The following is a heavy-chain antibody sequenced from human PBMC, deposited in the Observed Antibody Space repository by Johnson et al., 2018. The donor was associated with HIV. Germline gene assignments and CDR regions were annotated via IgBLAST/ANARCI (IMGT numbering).Heavy chain of an antibody. CDR1: GFTFSSYG. J-gene: IGHJ3*02. V-gene: IGHV3-30*03. D-gene: IGHD1-26*01. Sequence: QVQLVESGGGVVQPGRSLRLSCAASGFTFSSYGMHWVRQAPGKGLEWVAVISYDGSNKYYADSVKGRFTISRDNSKNTLYLQMNSLRAEDTAVYYCARGWELQVLDIWGQGTMVTVSS. CDR2: ISYDGSNK. CDR3: ARGWELQVLDI.